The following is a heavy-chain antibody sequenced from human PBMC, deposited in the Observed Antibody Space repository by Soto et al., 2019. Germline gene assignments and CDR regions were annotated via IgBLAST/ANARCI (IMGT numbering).Heavy chain of an antibody. CDR3: ARYYYDSSGYPLDAFDI. D-gene: IGHD3-22*01. Sequence: SVKVACKASGGTFSSYAISWVRQAPGQGLEWMGGIIPIFGTANYAQKFQGRVTITADESTSTAYMELSSLRSEDTAVYYCARYYYDSSGYPLDAFDIWGQGTMVTVSS. CDR1: GGTFSSYA. CDR2: IIPIFGTA. J-gene: IGHJ3*02. V-gene: IGHV1-69*13.